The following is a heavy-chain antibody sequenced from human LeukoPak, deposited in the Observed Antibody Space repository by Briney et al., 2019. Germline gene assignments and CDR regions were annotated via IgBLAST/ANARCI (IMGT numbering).Heavy chain of an antibody. CDR1: GGFISSGGYY. CDR3: ARSDSSGYWFDY. J-gene: IGHJ4*02. V-gene: IGHV4-31*03. Sequence: PSETLSLTCTVSGGFISSGGYYWSWIRQHPGKGLEWIAYIYYGGSTYYNPSLKSRVTILVDTSKNQFSLKLNSVTAADTAVYYCARSDSSGYWFDYWGQGTLVTVSS. CDR2: IYYGGST. D-gene: IGHD3-22*01.